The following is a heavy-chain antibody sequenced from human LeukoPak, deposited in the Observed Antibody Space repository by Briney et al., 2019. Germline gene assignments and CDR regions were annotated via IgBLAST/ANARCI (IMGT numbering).Heavy chain of an antibody. D-gene: IGHD6-19*01. CDR1: GFTFDDYA. V-gene: IGHV3-9*03. CDR3: AKASIAVAGPAYFDY. CDR2: ISWNSGSI. J-gene: IGHJ4*02. Sequence: GGSLRLSCAAFGFTFDDYAMHWVRQAPGKGLEWVSGISWNSGSIGYAYSVKGRFTISRDNAKNSLYLQMNSLRAEDMALYYCAKASIAVAGPAYFDYWGQGTLVTVSS.